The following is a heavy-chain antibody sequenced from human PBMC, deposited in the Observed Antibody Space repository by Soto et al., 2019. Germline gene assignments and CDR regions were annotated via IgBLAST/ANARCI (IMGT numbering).Heavy chain of an antibody. CDR2: IWYDGSNK. V-gene: IGHV3-33*01. J-gene: IGHJ6*02. CDR3: AREMVAATYYYYYGMDV. D-gene: IGHD2-15*01. Sequence: QVQLVESGGGVVQPGRSLRLSCAASGFTFSRYGMHRVRQAPGKGLECVAVIWYDGSNKYYADSVKGRFTISRDNSKNTLYLQMNSLRAEDTAVYYCAREMVAATYYYYYGMDVWGQGTTVTVSS. CDR1: GFTFSRYG.